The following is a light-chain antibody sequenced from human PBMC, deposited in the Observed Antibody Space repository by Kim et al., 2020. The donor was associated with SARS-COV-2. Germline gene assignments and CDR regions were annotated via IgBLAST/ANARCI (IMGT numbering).Light chain of an antibody. CDR3: QQYHNWPPIT. CDR2: GAS. CDR1: QSVGGN. Sequence: EVVMMQSPATLSVSPGERATLSCRASQSVGGNLAWYQQKPGQPPRLLILGASTRATGIPARFSGSGSGTEFTLTINSLQSEDFAVYYCQQYHNWPPITFGQGTRLEIK. J-gene: IGKJ5*01. V-gene: IGKV3-15*01.